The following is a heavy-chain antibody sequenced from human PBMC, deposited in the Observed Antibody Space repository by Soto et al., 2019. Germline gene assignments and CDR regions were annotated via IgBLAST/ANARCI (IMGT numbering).Heavy chain of an antibody. D-gene: IGHD5-12*01. Sequence: PGGSLRLSCAPSGFTFRNYLMHWVRQAPGKGLVWISRINSDGSSASYADSVKGRFTISRDNAKNTLYLQMHSLRDEDTAVYYCARDGYNGFDYWGQGTLVTVSS. CDR3: ARDGYNGFDY. J-gene: IGHJ4*02. CDR2: INSDGSSA. CDR1: GFTFRNYL. V-gene: IGHV3-74*01.